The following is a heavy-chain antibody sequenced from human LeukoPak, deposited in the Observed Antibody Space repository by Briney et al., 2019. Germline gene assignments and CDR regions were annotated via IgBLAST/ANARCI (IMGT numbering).Heavy chain of an antibody. D-gene: IGHD2-2*01. J-gene: IGHJ6*02. CDR3: AKDRGYALYYYYGMDV. Sequence: GGSLRLSCAASGFTFSSYAMSWVRQAPGKGLEWVSAISGSGGSTYYADSVKGRFTISRDNSKNTLYLQMNSLRAEDTAVYYCAKDRGYALYYYYGMDVWGQGTTVTVSS. CDR1: GFTFSSYA. CDR2: ISGSGGST. V-gene: IGHV3-23*01.